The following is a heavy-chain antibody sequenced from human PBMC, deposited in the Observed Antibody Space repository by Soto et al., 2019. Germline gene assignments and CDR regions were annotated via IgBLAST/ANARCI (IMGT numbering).Heavy chain of an antibody. Sequence: QVQLQESGPGLLKPSGTLSLTCAVSGGSIRGHYWWSWVRQTPGKGLEWIGEIYHGGATNYNPSLKSRVTISTDESKNQLSLKLSSVTAADTAVYYCAHQTISYNLDVWGQGTTVTVSS. D-gene: IGHD1-1*01. J-gene: IGHJ6*02. CDR2: IYHGGAT. V-gene: IGHV4-4*02. CDR3: AHQTISYNLDV. CDR1: GGSIRGHYW.